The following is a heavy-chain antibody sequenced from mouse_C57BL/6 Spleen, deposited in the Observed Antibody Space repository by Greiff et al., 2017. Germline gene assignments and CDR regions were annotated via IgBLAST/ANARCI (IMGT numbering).Heavy chain of an antibody. CDR2: ISSGGSYT. CDR3: ARRSNSYAMDY. D-gene: IGHD2-5*01. CDR1: GFTFSSYG. V-gene: IGHV5-6*01. J-gene: IGHJ4*01. Sequence: EVHLVESGGDLVKPGGSLKLSCAASGFTFSSYGMSWVRQTPDKRLEWVATISSGGSYTYYPDSVKGRFTISRDTAKNTLYLQMSSLKSEDTAMYYCARRSNSYAMDYWGQGTSVTVSS.